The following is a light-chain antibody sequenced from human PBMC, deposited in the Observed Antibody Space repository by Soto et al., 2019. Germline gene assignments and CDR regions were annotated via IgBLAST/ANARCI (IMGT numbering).Light chain of an antibody. CDR3: QQYNSYPLT. Sequence: DIPMTQSPSTLSASVGDRVTITCRASQNIGSLLAWYQQKPGEAPMFLIYKASSLESGVPSRFSGSGSGTEFTLTISSLQPDDFATYYCQQYNSYPLTFGQGTKLEIK. CDR1: QNIGSL. J-gene: IGKJ2*01. V-gene: IGKV1-5*03. CDR2: KAS.